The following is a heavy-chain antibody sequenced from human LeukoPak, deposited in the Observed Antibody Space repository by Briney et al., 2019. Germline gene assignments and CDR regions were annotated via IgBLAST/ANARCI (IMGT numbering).Heavy chain of an antibody. J-gene: IGHJ4*02. CDR1: GFTFSSYA. D-gene: IGHD3-22*01. CDR2: ISGSGGST. V-gene: IGHV3-23*01. Sequence: GGSLRLSCAASGFTFSSYAMSWVRQAPGKGLEWVSAISGSGGSTYYADSVKGRFTISRDNSKNTLYLQMNSLRAEDTAVYYCAKRKLIVAHEGYYFDYWGQGTLVTVSS. CDR3: AKRKLIVAHEGYYFDY.